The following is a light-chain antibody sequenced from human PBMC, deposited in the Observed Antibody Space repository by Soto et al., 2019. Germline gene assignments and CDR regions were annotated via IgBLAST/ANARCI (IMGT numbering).Light chain of an antibody. CDR2: GVT. CDR3: SSYTSINTVI. CDR1: TSDIGDSNF. V-gene: IGLV2-14*01. Sequence: QSALTQPTSVSGSPGQSISISCTGTTSDIGDSNFVSWYQQHPGKAPKLILYGVTYRPSEVSTRFSGSTSGSTASLTISGLQADDEAEYYCSSYTSINTVIFGGGTKLTVL. J-gene: IGLJ2*01.